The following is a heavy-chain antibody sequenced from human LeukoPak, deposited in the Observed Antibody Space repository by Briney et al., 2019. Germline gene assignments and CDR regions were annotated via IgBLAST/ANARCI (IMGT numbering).Heavy chain of an antibody. V-gene: IGHV3-23*01. J-gene: IGHJ4*02. CDR2: ISGSGGYT. CDR1: GFTFTSYV. Sequence: GGSLRLSYAASGFTFTSYVMSWVRQAPGKGLEWVSTISGSGGYTYYADSVKGRFTISRDNSKNTLYLQMNSLRAEDTAVYYCAKERTLRSTAMAHPFDYWGQGTLVTVSS. D-gene: IGHD5-18*01. CDR3: AKERTLRSTAMAHPFDY.